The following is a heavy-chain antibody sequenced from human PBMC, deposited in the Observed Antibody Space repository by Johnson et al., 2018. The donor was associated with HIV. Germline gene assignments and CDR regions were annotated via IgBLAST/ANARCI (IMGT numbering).Heavy chain of an antibody. D-gene: IGHD2-21*01. J-gene: IGHJ3*02. CDR3: ARDWVIGDAFDI. Sequence: QLVESGGGLVQPGGSLRLSCGASGFTFDDYGMNWVRQAPGKGLEWVSGISWNSGSIGYADSVKGRFTISRDNAKNSLYLQMNSLRAEDTAVYYCARDWVIGDAFDIWGQGTKVTVSS. CDR2: ISWNSGSI. CDR1: GFTFDDYG. V-gene: IGHV3-9*01.